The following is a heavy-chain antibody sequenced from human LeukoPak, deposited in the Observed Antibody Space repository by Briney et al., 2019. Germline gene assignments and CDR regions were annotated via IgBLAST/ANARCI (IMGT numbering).Heavy chain of an antibody. V-gene: IGHV4-31*03. J-gene: IGHJ4*02. CDR1: GGSISSGGYY. Sequence: PSQTLSLTCTVSGGSISSGGYYWSWIRQHPGKGLEWIGYIYYSGSTCYNPSLKSRVTISVDTSKNQFSLKLSSVTAADTAVYYCARAYDFWSGYDPGFDYWGQGTLVTVSS. CDR3: ARAYDFWSGYDPGFDY. D-gene: IGHD3-3*01. CDR2: IYYSGST.